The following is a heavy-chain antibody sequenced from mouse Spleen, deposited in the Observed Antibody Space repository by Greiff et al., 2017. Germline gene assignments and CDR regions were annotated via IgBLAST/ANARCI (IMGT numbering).Heavy chain of an antibody. J-gene: IGHJ3*01. CDR3: ARGGYGKTWFAY. CDR1: GYTFTSYG. D-gene: IGHD2-10*02. V-gene: IGHV1-81*01. Sequence: QVQLQQSGAELARPGASVKLSCKASGYTFTSYGISWVKQRTGQGLEWIGEIYPRSGNTYYNEKFKGKATLTADQSSSTAYMELRSLTSEDSAVYFCARGGYGKTWFAYWGQGTLVTVSA. CDR2: IYPRSGNT.